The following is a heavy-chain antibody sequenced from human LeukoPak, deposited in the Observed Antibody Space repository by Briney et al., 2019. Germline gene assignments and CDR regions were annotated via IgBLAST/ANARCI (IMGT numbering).Heavy chain of an antibody. CDR3: ARDGGTGDNAYYMDV. J-gene: IGHJ6*03. D-gene: IGHD7-27*01. Sequence: SETLSLTCTVSGGSISSGGYYWSWIRQPPGKGLEWIGYIYHSGSTYYNPSLKSRVTISVDRSKNQFSLKLSSVTAADTAVYYCARDGGTGDNAYYMDVWGKGTTVTVSS. CDR1: GGSISSGGYY. V-gene: IGHV4-30-2*01. CDR2: IYHSGST.